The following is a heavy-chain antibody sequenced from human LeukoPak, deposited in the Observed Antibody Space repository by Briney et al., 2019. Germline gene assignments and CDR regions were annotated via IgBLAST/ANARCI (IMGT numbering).Heavy chain of an antibody. CDR3: ATPRGIVVVVAAPSFDF. Sequence: GSLRLSCAASGFTFSSYAMSWVRQAPGKGLEWVSSISESGGSTYYADSVKGRFTVSRDNSKNTLYLQMSSLRADDTAVYYCATPRGIVVVVAAPSFDFWGQGTLVTVSS. J-gene: IGHJ4*02. D-gene: IGHD2-15*01. CDR1: GFTFSSYA. V-gene: IGHV3-23*01. CDR2: ISESGGST.